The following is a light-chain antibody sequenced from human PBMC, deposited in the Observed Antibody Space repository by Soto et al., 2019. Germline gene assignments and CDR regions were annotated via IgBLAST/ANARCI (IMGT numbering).Light chain of an antibody. CDR3: QHDHNLPVYA. V-gene: IGKV1-33*01. CDR1: LDIDNY. CDR2: DAS. J-gene: IGKJ2*01. Sequence: DIQMTQSPYSLSASVGDRVTSTCQASLDIDNYLNWYQQKPGEAPKLVIYDASILETEVPSRFSGSGSGTDFTFTISSLQAEDVATYYCQHDHNLPVYAFGQGTRLEIK.